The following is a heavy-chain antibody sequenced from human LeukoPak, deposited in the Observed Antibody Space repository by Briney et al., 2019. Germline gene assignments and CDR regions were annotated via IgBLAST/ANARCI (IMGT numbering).Heavy chain of an antibody. D-gene: IGHD4-17*01. J-gene: IGHJ3*02. V-gene: IGHV1-3*01. Sequence: GASVKVSCKASGYTFSSHTIHWVRQAPGQRLEWMGWINAGNANTKYSQKFQGRVTISRDTFASIAYMELSSLKSEDTAVYYCARETAVTQNDAFDIWGQGTMVIVSS. CDR1: GYTFSSHT. CDR3: ARETAVTQNDAFDI. CDR2: INAGNANT.